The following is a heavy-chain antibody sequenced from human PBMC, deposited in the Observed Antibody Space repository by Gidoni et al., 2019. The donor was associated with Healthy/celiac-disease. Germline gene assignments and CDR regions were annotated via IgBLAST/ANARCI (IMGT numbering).Heavy chain of an antibody. D-gene: IGHD5-12*01. Sequence: QVQLVQSGAEVKKPGAPVKVSCKASGYTFTSYDINWVRQATGQGREWMGWMNPNSGNTGYAQKFQGRVNMTRNTSISTAYMELSSLRSEDTAVYYCAGNSGYDNDAFDIWGQGTMVTVSS. V-gene: IGHV1-8*01. CDR3: AGNSGYDNDAFDI. CDR2: MNPNSGNT. J-gene: IGHJ3*02. CDR1: GYTFTSYD.